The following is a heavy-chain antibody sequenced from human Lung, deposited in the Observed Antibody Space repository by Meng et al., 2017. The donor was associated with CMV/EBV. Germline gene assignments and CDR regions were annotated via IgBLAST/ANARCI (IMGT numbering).Heavy chain of an antibody. CDR3: ARGSIVLMVYATRRNWYFEL. CDR1: GYTFTGYY. D-gene: IGHD2-8*01. V-gene: IGHV1-2*02. CDR2: INPNNGGT. J-gene: IGHJ2*01. Sequence: SVXVSXXSSGYTFTGYYMHWVRQAPGQGLEWMGWINPNNGGTNYAQKFQGRVTMTRDTSTSTVYMELSSLRSEDTAVYYCARGSIVLMVYATRRNWYFELLGRGTLVTVSS.